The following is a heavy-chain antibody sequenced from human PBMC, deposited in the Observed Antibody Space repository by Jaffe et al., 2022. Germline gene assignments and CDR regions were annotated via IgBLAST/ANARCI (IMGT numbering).Heavy chain of an antibody. J-gene: IGHJ4*02. CDR1: GFTVSSNY. CDR3: ARGTAEYQLLRVTYYFDY. CDR2: IYSGGST. Sequence: EVQLVESGGGLVQPGGSLRLSCAASGFTVSSNYMSWVRQAPGKGLEWVSVIYSGGSTYYADSVKGRFTISRDNSKNTLYLQMNSLRAEDTAVYYCARGTAEYQLLRVTYYFDYWGQGTLVTVSS. D-gene: IGHD2-2*01. V-gene: IGHV3-66*02.